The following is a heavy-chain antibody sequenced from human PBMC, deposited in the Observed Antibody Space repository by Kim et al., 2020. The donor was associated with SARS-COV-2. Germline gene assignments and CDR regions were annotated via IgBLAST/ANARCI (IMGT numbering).Heavy chain of an antibody. V-gene: IGHV4-39*01. D-gene: IGHD2-15*01. J-gene: IGHJ5*02. CDR3: ARQLVVVVATNPDWFDP. Sequence: LRSRVTISVDTSKNPFSLKLSSVTAADTAVYYCARQLVVVVATNPDWFDPWGQGTLVTVSS.